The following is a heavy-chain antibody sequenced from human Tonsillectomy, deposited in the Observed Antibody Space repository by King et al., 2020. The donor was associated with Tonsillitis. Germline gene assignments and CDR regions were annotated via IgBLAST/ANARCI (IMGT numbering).Heavy chain of an antibody. CDR2: IDPSDSYT. CDR1: GYSFTSYW. D-gene: IGHD3-22*01. J-gene: IGHJ4*02. Sequence: GQLVESGAAVKKPGESLRISCKGSGYSFTSYWISWVRQMPGKGLEWMGRIDPSDSYTNYSPSFQGHVTISADKSISTAYLHWSSLKASDTAMYYCARLSDDSSGYYPYYFDYWGQGTLVTVSS. V-gene: IGHV5-10-1*03. CDR3: ARLSDDSSGYYPYYFDY.